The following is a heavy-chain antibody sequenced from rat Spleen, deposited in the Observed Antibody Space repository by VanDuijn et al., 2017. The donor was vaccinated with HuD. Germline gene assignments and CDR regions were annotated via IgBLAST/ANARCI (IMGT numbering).Heavy chain of an antibody. Sequence: EVQLVESGGGLVQPGRSMKLSCAASGITFSSFPMAWVRQAPTKGLEWVATISYGDSSGHSSTYYRDSVKGRFTISRDNAKSTLSLQMDSLRSEDTATYYCARRHYGYTDYFDYWGQGVMVTVSS. V-gene: IGHV5-46*01. CDR2: ISYGDSSGHSST. CDR1: GITFSSFP. CDR3: ARRHYGYTDYFDY. D-gene: IGHD1-9*01. J-gene: IGHJ2*01.